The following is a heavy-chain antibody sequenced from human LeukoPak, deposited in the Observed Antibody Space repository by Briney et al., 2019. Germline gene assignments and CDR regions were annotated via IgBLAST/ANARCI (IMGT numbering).Heavy chain of an antibody. Sequence: PSETLSLTCTVSGGSISSSGYYWGWIRQPPGKGLEWIGNIYYSGRTYYNPSLKSRVTISVDTSKNHFSLKLSSVTAADTAVYYCARDFRGGYDFWSGYYTPYYFDYWGQGTLVTVSP. CDR1: GGSISSSGYY. D-gene: IGHD3-3*01. CDR3: ARDFRGGYDFWSGYYTPYYFDY. CDR2: IYYSGRT. J-gene: IGHJ4*02. V-gene: IGHV4-39*07.